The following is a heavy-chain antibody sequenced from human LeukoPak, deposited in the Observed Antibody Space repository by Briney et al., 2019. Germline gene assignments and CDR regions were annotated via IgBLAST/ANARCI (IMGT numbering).Heavy chain of an antibody. Sequence: GGSLRLSCAAPGFTFSSYAMSWVRQAPGKGLEWVSAISGSGGSTYYADSVKGRFTISRDNSKNTLYLQMNSLRAEDTAVYYCATVATIPYFQHWGQGTLVTVSS. V-gene: IGHV3-23*01. D-gene: IGHD5-12*01. CDR1: GFTFSSYA. CDR3: ATVATIPYFQH. CDR2: ISGSGGST. J-gene: IGHJ1*01.